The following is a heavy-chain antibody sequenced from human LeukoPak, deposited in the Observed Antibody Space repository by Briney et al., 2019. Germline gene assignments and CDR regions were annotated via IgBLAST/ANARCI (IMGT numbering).Heavy chain of an antibody. J-gene: IGHJ4*02. CDR1: GYSFTSYW. CDR2: IYPGDSNT. V-gene: IGHV5-51*01. Sequence: GVSLKISCKGSGYSFTSYWIGWVRQMPGKGLDWMGIIYPGDSNTRYSPSFQGQVTISADNSISTAYLQWSSLKASDTAMYYCARRSLSQLYFDYWGQGTLVTVSS. D-gene: IGHD2-2*01. CDR3: ARRSLSQLYFDY.